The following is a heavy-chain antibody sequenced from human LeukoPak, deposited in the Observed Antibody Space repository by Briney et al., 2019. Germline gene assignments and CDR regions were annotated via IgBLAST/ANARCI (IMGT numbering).Heavy chain of an antibody. CDR3: AKEGTKDYYDSSGYFDY. J-gene: IGHJ4*02. Sequence: GGSLRLSCVASGFAFNIYSMNWVRQAPGKGLEWVAVISYDGSNKYYADSVKGRFTISRDNSKNTLYLQMNSLRAEDTAVYYCAKEGTKDYYDSSGYFDYWGQGTLVTVSS. V-gene: IGHV3-30*18. CDR1: GFAFNIYS. D-gene: IGHD3-22*01. CDR2: ISYDGSNK.